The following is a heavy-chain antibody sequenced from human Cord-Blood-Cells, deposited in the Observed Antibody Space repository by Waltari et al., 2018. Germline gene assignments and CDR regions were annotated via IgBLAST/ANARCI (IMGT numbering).Heavy chain of an antibody. CDR3: ARDGSGRTTMVRGEDAFDI. CDR1: GYTFTGYY. CDR2: INPNSGGT. V-gene: IGHV1-2*04. J-gene: IGHJ3*02. Sequence: QVQLVQSGAEVKKPGASVKVSCKASGYTFTGYYMHWVRHAHGQGLEWMGWINPNSGGTNYAQKFQGWVTMTRDTSISTAYMELSRLRSDDTAVYYCARDGSGRTTMVRGEDAFDIWGQGTMVTVSS. D-gene: IGHD3-10*01.